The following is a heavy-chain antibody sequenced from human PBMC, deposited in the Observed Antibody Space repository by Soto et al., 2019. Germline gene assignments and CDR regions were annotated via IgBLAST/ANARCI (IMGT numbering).Heavy chain of an antibody. CDR3: ARHGLFYDSGSHSYVPYYFEN. Sequence: QVQLVQSGAEVKKPGSSVKVSCKASGGSFNGYAVSWVRQAPGRGLEWMGGLTPISGAATYATNFQGRVSIAAVGSTTTAYVDLTSLTSDDTAIYFCARHGLFYDSGSHSYVPYYFENWGQGTLVSVSS. V-gene: IGHV1-69*01. D-gene: IGHD1-26*01. J-gene: IGHJ4*02. CDR1: GGSFNGYA. CDR2: LTPISGAA.